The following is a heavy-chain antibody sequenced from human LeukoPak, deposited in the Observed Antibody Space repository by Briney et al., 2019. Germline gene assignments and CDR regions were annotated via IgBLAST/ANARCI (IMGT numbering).Heavy chain of an antibody. CDR2: ISGSGGST. CDR3: ARDTYYYDSSGYNDAFDI. CDR1: GFTFSSYA. D-gene: IGHD3-22*01. J-gene: IGHJ3*02. Sequence: GGSLRLSCAASGFTFSSYAMSWVRQAPGKGLEWVSAISGSGGSTYYADSVKGRFTISRDNSKNTLYLQMNSLRAEDTAVYYCARDTYYYDSSGYNDAFDIWGQGTMVTVSS. V-gene: IGHV3-23*01.